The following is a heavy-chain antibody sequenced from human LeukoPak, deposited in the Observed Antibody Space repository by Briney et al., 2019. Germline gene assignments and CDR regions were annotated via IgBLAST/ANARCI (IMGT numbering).Heavy chain of an antibody. Sequence: GGSLRLSCAASGFTFSSYSMNWVRQAPGKGLEWVSYISSSSSTIYYADSVKGRFTISRDNAKNSLYLQMNSLRAEDTAVYYCARRSYQGDFDYWGQGTLVTVSS. J-gene: IGHJ4*02. CDR1: GFTFSSYS. V-gene: IGHV3-48*01. CDR2: ISSSSSTI. D-gene: IGHD1-26*01. CDR3: ARRSYQGDFDY.